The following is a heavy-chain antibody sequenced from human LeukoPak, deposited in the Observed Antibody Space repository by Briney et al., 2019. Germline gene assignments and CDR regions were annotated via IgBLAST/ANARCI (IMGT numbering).Heavy chain of an antibody. Sequence: SVNVSCTASGGTFSSYAISWVRQAPGQGLEWMGGIIPIFGTANYAQKFQGRVTITADESTSTAYMELSSLRSEDTAVYYCAREEPYCSGGSCYPPPRDYWGQGTLVTVSS. J-gene: IGHJ4*02. CDR2: IIPIFGTA. CDR1: GGTFSSYA. CDR3: AREEPYCSGGSCYPPPRDY. D-gene: IGHD2-15*01. V-gene: IGHV1-69*13.